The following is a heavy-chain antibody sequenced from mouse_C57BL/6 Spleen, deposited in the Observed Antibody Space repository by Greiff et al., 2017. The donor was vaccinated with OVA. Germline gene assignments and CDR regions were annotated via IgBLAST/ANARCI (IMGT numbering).Heavy chain of an antibody. Sequence: QVQLKQPGAELVRPGSSVKLSCKASGYTFTSYWMDWVKQRPGQGLEWIGNIYPSDSETHYNQKFKDKATLTVDKSSSTAYMQLSSLTSEDSAVYYCARRRTYRDYAMDYWGQGTSVTVSS. V-gene: IGHV1-61*01. J-gene: IGHJ4*01. CDR1: GYTFTSYW. CDR3: ARRRTYRDYAMDY. CDR2: IYPSDSET. D-gene: IGHD5-1*01.